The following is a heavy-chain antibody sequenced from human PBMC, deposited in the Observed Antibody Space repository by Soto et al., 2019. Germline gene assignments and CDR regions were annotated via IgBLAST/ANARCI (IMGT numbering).Heavy chain of an antibody. D-gene: IGHD3-3*01. V-gene: IGHV3-30*18. Sequence: PGGSLRLSCAASGFTFSSYGMHWVRQAPGKGLEWVAVISYDGRNKYYADSVKGRFTISRDNSKNTLYLQMDSLRAEDTAVYYCAKGSGSDFWSGYYFWGPGTQVTVSS. CDR1: GFTFSSYG. CDR2: ISYDGRNK. CDR3: AKGSGSDFWSGYYF. J-gene: IGHJ4*01.